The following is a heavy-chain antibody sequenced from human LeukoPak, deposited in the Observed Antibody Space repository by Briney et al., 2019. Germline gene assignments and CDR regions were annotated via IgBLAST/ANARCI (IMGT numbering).Heavy chain of an antibody. D-gene: IGHD3-10*02. CDR3: AELGITMIGGV. CDR2: ISGSDSST. J-gene: IGHJ6*04. CDR1: GFTFSSSA. Sequence: PGGSLRLSCAASGFTFSSSAMSWVRQAPGKGLEWVSTISGSDSSTHYADSVKGRFTISRDNSKNTLYLQMNSLRADDTAVYYCAELGITMIGGVRGKGTTVTISS. V-gene: IGHV3-23*01.